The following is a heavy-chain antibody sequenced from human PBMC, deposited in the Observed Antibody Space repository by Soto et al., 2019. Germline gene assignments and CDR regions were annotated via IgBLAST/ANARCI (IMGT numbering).Heavy chain of an antibody. D-gene: IGHD1-26*01. V-gene: IGHV3-30*18. CDR3: AKGSYSGWYSDFDC. CDR2: ISYDGSNK. CDR1: GFTFISYG. Sequence: GSLRLYCAASGFTFISYGMFWVRQSPVRGLEWVAFISYDGSNKCSYSVKGRFTISRDNSKNTLYLQMNSLRAEDTAVYYCAKGSYSGWYSDFDCWGQGILVTVSS. J-gene: IGHJ4*02.